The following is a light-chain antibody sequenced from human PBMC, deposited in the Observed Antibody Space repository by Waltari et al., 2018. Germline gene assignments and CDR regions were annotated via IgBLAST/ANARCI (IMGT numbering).Light chain of an antibody. CDR2: YDS. CDR1: NIGSKS. CDR3: QVWESSSDHPGV. V-gene: IGLV3-21*01. J-gene: IGLJ3*02. Sequence: SYVLTQPPSVSVAPGKTARITCGGNNIGSKSVHWYQQKPGQAPVLVIYYDSDRPSGIPERVSGSNSGNTATLSISRVEAGDEADYYCQVWESSSDHPGVFGGGTELTVL.